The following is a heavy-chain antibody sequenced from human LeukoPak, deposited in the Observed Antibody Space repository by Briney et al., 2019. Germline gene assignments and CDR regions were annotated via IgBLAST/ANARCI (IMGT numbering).Heavy chain of an antibody. Sequence: GGSLRLSCAASGFTFSSYWMHWVRQAPGKGLVWVSRINSDGSSTSYADSVKGRFTISRDNSKNTLYLQMNSLRAEDTAVYYCARHGGNCSSTSCYAYFDYWGQGTLVTVSS. CDR1: GFTFSSYW. D-gene: IGHD2-2*01. CDR2: INSDGSST. J-gene: IGHJ4*02. CDR3: ARHGGNCSSTSCYAYFDY. V-gene: IGHV3-74*01.